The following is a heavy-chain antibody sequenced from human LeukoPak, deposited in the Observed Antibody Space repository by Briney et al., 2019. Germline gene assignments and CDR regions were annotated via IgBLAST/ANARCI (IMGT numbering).Heavy chain of an antibody. CDR1: GSSISSYY. D-gene: IGHD1-14*01. CDR3: ARDHTIEPYYFDY. V-gene: IGHV4-59*12. Sequence: PSETLSLTCTVSGSSISSYYWSWIRQPPGKGLEWIGYIYYSGSTNYNPSLKSRVTISVDTSKNQFSLKLSSVTAADTAVYYCARDHTIEPYYFDYWGQGTLVTVSS. CDR2: IYYSGST. J-gene: IGHJ4*02.